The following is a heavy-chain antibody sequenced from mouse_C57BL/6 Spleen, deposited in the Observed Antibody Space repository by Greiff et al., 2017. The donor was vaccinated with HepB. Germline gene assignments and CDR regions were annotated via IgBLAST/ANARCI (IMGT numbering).Heavy chain of an antibody. CDR1: GFTFSSYA. V-gene: IGHV5-9-1*02. D-gene: IGHD1-1*01. CDR3: TRALITTVYYAMDY. Sequence: EVKLMESGAGLVKPGGSLKLSCAASGFTFSSYAMSWVRQTPEKRLEWVAYISSGGDYIYYADTVKGRFTISRDNARNTLYLQMSSLKSEDTAMYYCTRALITTVYYAMDYWGQGTSVTVSS. CDR2: ISSGGDYI. J-gene: IGHJ4*01.